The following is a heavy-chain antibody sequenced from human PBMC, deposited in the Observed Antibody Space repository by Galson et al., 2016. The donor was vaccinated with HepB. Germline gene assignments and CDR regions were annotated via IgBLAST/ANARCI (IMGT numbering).Heavy chain of an antibody. CDR1: GYTFTRYD. CDR3: ARVEYNSSSGANRFDC. D-gene: IGHD6-6*01. Sequence: SVKVSCKASGYTFTRYDIHWVRQATGQGLEWMGWMNPNNGNTAYGQKFQGRLTMTRDTSISAAYMDLHRLRSEDTAVYYCARVEYNSSSGANRFDCWGQGTLVTVSS. V-gene: IGHV1-8*01. J-gene: IGHJ4*02. CDR2: MNPNNGNT.